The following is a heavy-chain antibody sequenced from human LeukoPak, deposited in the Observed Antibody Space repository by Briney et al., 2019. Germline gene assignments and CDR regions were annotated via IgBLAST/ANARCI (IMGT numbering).Heavy chain of an antibody. CDR3: AKDPYANYYDSSGYYYFQH. Sequence: GRSLRLSCAASGFTFDDYAMHWVRQAPGKGLEWVSGISWNSGSIGYADSVKGRFTISRDNAKNSLYLQMNSLRAEDTALYYCAKDPYANYYDSSGYYYFQHWGQGTLVTVSS. CDR1: GFTFDDYA. J-gene: IGHJ1*01. D-gene: IGHD3-22*01. CDR2: ISWNSGSI. V-gene: IGHV3-9*01.